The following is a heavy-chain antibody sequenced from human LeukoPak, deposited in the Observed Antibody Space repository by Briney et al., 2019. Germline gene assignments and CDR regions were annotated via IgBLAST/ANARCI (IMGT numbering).Heavy chain of an antibody. D-gene: IGHD6-13*01. V-gene: IGHV3-30*18. J-gene: IGHJ4*02. CDR2: TSYDGTNK. CDR1: GFTFSSYG. Sequence: PGKSLRLSCAASGFTFSSYGMHWVRQAPGKGLEWVSVTSYDGTNKYYADSVKGRFTISRDNSKNTLYLQMNSLRAEDTAVYYCAKGEYSSSSYTLGYWGQGTLVTVSS. CDR3: AKGEYSSSSYTLGY.